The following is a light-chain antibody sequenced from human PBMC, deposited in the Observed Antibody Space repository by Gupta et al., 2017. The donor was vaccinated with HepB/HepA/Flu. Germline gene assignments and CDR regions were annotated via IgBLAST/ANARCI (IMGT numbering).Light chain of an antibody. Sequence: EIVLTQSPATLSLSPGERGTLSCRASQSVSSYLAWYQQKPGQAPRLLIYDASNRATGIPARFSGSGSGTDFTLTISSLEPEDFAVYYCQQRSNWPRTFDGGTKVEIK. CDR2: DAS. CDR3: QQRSNWPRT. V-gene: IGKV3-11*01. CDR1: QSVSSY. J-gene: IGKJ4*01.